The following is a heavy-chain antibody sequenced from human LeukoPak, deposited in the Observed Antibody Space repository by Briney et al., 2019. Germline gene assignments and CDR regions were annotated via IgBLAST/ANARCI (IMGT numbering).Heavy chain of an antibody. J-gene: IGHJ4*02. V-gene: IGHV3-30*18. CDR2: TSYDVGNK. Sequence: GGSLRLSCAASGFTFSSNGIHWVRQAPGKGLEWVTATSYDVGNKYYADSVKGRFTVSGDSSKNTVYLQMNSLRVEDTAVYYCAKEPRGHFDFDYWGQGTLVTVSS. CDR1: GFTFSSNG. CDR3: AKEPRGHFDFDY. D-gene: IGHD1-26*01.